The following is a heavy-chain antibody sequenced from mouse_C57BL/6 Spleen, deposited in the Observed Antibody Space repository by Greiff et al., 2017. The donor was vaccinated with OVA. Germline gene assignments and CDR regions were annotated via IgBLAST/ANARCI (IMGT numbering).Heavy chain of an antibody. V-gene: IGHV1-50*01. CDR2: IDPSDSYT. J-gene: IGHJ2*01. CDR1: GYTSTSYW. CDR3: ARGRIITTVVATSSDY. D-gene: IGHD1-1*01. Sequence: QVQLQQSGAELVKPGASVKLSCKASGYTSTSYWMQWVKQRPGQGLEWIGEIDPSDSYTNYNQKFKGKATLTVDTSSSTAYMQLSSLTSEDSAVYYCARGRIITTVVATSSDYWGQGTTLTVSS.